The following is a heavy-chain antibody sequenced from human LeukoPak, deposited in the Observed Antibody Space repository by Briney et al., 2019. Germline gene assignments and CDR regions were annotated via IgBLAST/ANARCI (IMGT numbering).Heavy chain of an antibody. Sequence: SETLSLTCSVSGYPIRNGYHWGWIRQPPGKGLEWIGRVFHSGSTNYNPSLTSRVTISMDSSRNQFSLTLNSVTAADTAVYYCAREDYYDSSGYYLDCWGQGTLVTVSS. V-gene: IGHV4-38-2*02. CDR2: VFHSGST. D-gene: IGHD3-22*01. J-gene: IGHJ4*02. CDR1: GYPIRNGYH. CDR3: AREDYYDSSGYYLDC.